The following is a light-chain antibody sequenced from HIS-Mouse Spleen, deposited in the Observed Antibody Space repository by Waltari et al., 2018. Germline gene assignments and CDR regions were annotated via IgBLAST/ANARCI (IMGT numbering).Light chain of an antibody. V-gene: IGLV3-10*01. CDR2: EDS. Sequence: SYELTQPPSVSVSPGHTSRITCSGDALPKNYAYFYHQKSGQAPVLVIYEDSKRPSGIPDRFSGSSSGTMATLTISGAQVEDEADYYCYSTDSSGNHRVFGGGTKLTVL. J-gene: IGLJ2*01. CDR1: ALPKNY. CDR3: YSTDSSGNHRV.